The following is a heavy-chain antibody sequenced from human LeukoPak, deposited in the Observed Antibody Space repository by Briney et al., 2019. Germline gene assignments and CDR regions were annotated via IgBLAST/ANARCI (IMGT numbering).Heavy chain of an antibody. CDR1: GGSISSYY. CDR2: IYYSGST. Sequence: SETLSLTCTVSGGSISSYYWSWIRQPPGKGLEWIGYIYYSGSTNYNPSLKSRVTISVDTSKNQFSLKLSSVTAADTAVYYCARAPYSSGWTYYFDYWGQGTLVTVSS. J-gene: IGHJ4*02. CDR3: ARAPYSSGWTYYFDY. D-gene: IGHD6-19*01. V-gene: IGHV4-59*01.